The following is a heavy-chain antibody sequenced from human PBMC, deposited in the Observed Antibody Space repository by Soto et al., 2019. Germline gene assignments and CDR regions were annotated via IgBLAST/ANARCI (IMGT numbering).Heavy chain of an antibody. Sequence: SETLSLTCAVYGGSFSDYYWSWIRQPPGKGLECIGEINHSGSTNYNPALKSRVTISVDTSKNQFSLKLISVTAADTAVYYCAREGRYYASGRFWWFDPWGQGTLVTVSS. J-gene: IGHJ5*02. V-gene: IGHV4-34*01. CDR1: GGSFSDYY. CDR3: AREGRYYASGRFWWFDP. CDR2: INHSGST. D-gene: IGHD3-10*01.